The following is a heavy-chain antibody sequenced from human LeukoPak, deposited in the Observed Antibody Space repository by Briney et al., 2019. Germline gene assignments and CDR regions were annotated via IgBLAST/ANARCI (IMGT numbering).Heavy chain of an antibody. CDR1: GGSISSYY. CDR2: IYYSGSA. D-gene: IGHD2-15*01. Sequence: PSETLSLTCTVSGGSISSYYWSWIRQPPGKGLEWIGYIYYSGSAFYNPSLKSRVTISLDKSKNQFSLKLSSVTAADTAVYYCARHMAGGSPDYWGQGTLVTVSS. CDR3: ARHMAGGSPDY. V-gene: IGHV4-59*08. J-gene: IGHJ4*02.